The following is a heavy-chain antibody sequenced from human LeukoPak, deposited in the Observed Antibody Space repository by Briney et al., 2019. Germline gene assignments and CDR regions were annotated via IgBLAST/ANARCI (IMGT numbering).Heavy chain of an antibody. Sequence: PSETLSLTCAVYGGSFSGYYWSWIRQPPGKGLEWIGEINQSGISNYNLSLKSRASISVDTSKNQFSLKLSSVTAADTAVYYCARGSLTTYGSGSYYYYYGMDVWGQGTTVTVSS. D-gene: IGHD3-10*01. J-gene: IGHJ6*02. CDR2: INQSGIS. CDR1: GGSFSGYY. CDR3: ARGSLTTYGSGSYYYYYGMDV. V-gene: IGHV4-34*01.